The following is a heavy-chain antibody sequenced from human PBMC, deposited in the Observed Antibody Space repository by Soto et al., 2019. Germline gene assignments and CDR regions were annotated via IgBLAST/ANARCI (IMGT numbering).Heavy chain of an antibody. Sequence: QVQLQESGPGLVRPSQTLSLTCAVSGGSSSSGEYYWTWIRQPPGKGLEWIGHIYYNGATNYNPSLKSRISVSVDTTKNQFSLRLSSVTAADTAMYYCARIVGATSGWFDPWGQGTLVTGSS. CDR1: GGSSSSGEYY. CDR3: ARIVGATSGWFDP. V-gene: IGHV4-30-4*01. CDR2: IYYNGAT. J-gene: IGHJ5*02. D-gene: IGHD1-26*01.